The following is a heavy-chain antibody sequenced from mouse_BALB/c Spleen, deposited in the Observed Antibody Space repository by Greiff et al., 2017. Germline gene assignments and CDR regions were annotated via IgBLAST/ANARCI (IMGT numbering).Heavy chain of an antibody. Sequence: EVQLVESGGGLVQPGGSRKLSCAASGFTFSSFGMHWVRQAPEKGLEWVAYISSGSSTIYYADTVKGRFTISRDNPKNTLFLQMTSLRSEDTAMYYCARGPMINYAMDYWGQGTSVTVSS. V-gene: IGHV5-17*02. CDR2: ISSGSSTI. D-gene: IGHD2-4*01. CDR3: ARGPMINYAMDY. J-gene: IGHJ4*01. CDR1: GFTFSSFG.